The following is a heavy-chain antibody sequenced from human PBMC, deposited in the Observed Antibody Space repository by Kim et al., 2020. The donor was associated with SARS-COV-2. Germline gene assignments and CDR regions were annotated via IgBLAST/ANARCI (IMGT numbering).Heavy chain of an antibody. CDR2: ISAYNGNT. V-gene: IGHV1-18*01. J-gene: IGHJ4*02. CDR1: GYTFTSYG. D-gene: IGHD3-10*01. Sequence: ASVKVSCKASGYTFTSYGISWVRQAPGQGLEWMGWISAYNGNTNYAQKLQGRVTMTTDTSTSTAYMELRSLRSDDTAVYYCARVKGYGSGSYYRPFDYWGQGTLVTVSS. CDR3: ARVKGYGSGSYYRPFDY.